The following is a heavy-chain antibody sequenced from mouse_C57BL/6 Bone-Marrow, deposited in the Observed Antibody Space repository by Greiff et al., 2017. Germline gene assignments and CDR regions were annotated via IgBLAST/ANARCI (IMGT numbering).Heavy chain of an antibody. CDR3: AREGGGFAY. V-gene: IGHV1-50*01. Sequence: VQLQQSGAELVKPGASVKLSCKASGYTFTSYWMQWVKQRPGQGLEWIGEIDPSDSYTNYNQKFKGKATLTVDTSSSTAYMQLSSLTSEDSAVYYCAREGGGFAYWGQGTLVTVSA. J-gene: IGHJ3*01. CDR2: IDPSDSYT. CDR1: GYTFTSYW.